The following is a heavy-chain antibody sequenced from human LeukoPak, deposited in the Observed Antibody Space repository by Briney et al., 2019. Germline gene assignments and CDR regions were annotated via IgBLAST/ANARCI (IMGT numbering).Heavy chain of an antibody. D-gene: IGHD6-6*01. V-gene: IGHV3-53*05. Sequence: GGSLRLSCAASGFTVSSNYMSWVRQAPGKGLEWVSVIYSGGSTYYADSVKGRFTISRDNSKNTLYLQMNSLRAEDTAVYYCASGGYSSSSGPIFDYWGQGTLVTVSS. J-gene: IGHJ4*02. CDR3: ASGGYSSSSGPIFDY. CDR2: IYSGGST. CDR1: GFTVSSNY.